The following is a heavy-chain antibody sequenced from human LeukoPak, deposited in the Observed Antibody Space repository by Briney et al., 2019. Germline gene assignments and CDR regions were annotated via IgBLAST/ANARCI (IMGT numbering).Heavy chain of an antibody. D-gene: IGHD3-22*01. J-gene: IGHJ4*02. CDR3: ARHGYYYDSSGYYYYFDY. CDR1: GGSISSSNW. CDR2: IYHGGST. V-gene: IGHV4-4*02. Sequence: PSETLSLTCAVSGGSISSSNWWSWVRQPPGKGLEWIGEIYHGGSTNYNPSLKSRVTLSIDMSKNQFSLKLRSVTAADTAVYYCARHGYYYDSSGYYYYFDYWGQGTLVTVSS.